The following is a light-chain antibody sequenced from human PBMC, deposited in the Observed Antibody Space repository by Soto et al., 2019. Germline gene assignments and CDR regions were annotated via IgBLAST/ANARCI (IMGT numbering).Light chain of an antibody. Sequence: DIQMTQSPSSLSASVGDRVTITCRASQGVANYLGWYQQKPGKVPKALIYGVSTLQSGVPSRFSGSGSDTDFTLTISSLQPEDAENYYCQHSRSAQLTFGQGTKVEIK. V-gene: IGKV1-27*01. CDR1: QGVANY. CDR3: QHSRSAQLT. J-gene: IGKJ1*01. CDR2: GVS.